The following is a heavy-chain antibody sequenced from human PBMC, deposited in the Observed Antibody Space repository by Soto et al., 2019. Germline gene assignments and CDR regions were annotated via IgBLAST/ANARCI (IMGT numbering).Heavy chain of an antibody. CDR1: GYTFSSDG. D-gene: IGHD2-2*01. J-gene: IGHJ4*02. CDR3: ATLPRTIERTPAAIWSFDS. V-gene: IGHV1-18*01. Sequence: AALKGSCKAAGYTFSSDGIGWVRQDPGQGLDWMGWISAYNGNTNYAQKLQGRGTMTEDTSTDTAYMELSSLTSEDTAMYYCATLPRTIERTPAAIWSFDSWGQGTLVTVSS. CDR2: ISAYNGNT.